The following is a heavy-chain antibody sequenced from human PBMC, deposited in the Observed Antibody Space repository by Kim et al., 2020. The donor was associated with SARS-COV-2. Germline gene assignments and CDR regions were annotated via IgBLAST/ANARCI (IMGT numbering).Heavy chain of an antibody. CDR3: AKTYYYGSGSYYKFGLFDY. J-gene: IGHJ4*02. Sequence: GGSLRLSCAASGFTFSSYAMSWVRQAPGKGLEWVSAISGSGGSTYYADSVKGRFTISRDNSKNTLYLQMNSLRAEDTAVYYCAKTYYYGSGSYYKFGLFDYWGQGTLVTVSS. V-gene: IGHV3-23*01. CDR2: ISGSGGST. CDR1: GFTFSSYA. D-gene: IGHD3-10*01.